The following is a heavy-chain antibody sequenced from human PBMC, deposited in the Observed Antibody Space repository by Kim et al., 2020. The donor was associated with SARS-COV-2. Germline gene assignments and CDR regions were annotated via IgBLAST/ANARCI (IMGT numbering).Heavy chain of an antibody. CDR3: VRRGAGSFHGHFYYMDV. J-gene: IGHJ6*03. V-gene: IGHV3-48*03. CDR2: ISGSGGTI. D-gene: IGHD3-10*01. Sequence: GGSLRLSCVASGFTFSLYEINWVRQAPGKGLECISYISGSGGTIYYADSVKGRFTISRDNAKNSLYLQMNRLRVEDTAVYYCVRRGAGSFHGHFYYMDVWGKGTTVTVFS. CDR1: GFTFSLYE.